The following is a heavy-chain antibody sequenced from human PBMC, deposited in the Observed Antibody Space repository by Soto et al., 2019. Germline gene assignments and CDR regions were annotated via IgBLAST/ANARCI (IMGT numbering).Heavy chain of an antibody. V-gene: IGHV2-70*11. CDR1: GFSLSTNRVA. CDR3: ARIRNFCISTSCYDGIDY. CDR2: IDWDDDK. D-gene: IGHD2-2*01. J-gene: IGHJ4*02. Sequence: SGPTLVNPTQTLTLTCSFSGFSLSTNRVAVAWIRQPPGKALEWLARIDWDDDKYYSTSLKTRLTISKDTSKNQVVLTMTNMDPVDTATYYCARIRNFCISTSCYDGIDYWGQGTLVTVSS.